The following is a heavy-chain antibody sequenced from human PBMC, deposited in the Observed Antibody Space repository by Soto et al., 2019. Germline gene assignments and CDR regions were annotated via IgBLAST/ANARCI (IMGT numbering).Heavy chain of an antibody. CDR1: GFTFSSYS. CDR2: ISGSSSTI. V-gene: IGHV3-48*01. CDR3: ARDYYDSSGYYYWSSVYYYGMDV. J-gene: IGHJ6*02. D-gene: IGHD3-22*01. Sequence: PGGSLRLSCAASGFTFSSYSMNWVRQAPGKGLEWVSYISGSSSTIYYADSVKGRFTISRDNAKNSLYLQMNSLRADDTAVYYCARDYYDSSGYYYWSSVYYYGMDVWGQGTTVTVSS.